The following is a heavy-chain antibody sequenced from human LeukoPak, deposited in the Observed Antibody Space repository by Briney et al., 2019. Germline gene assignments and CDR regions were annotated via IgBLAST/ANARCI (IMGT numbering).Heavy chain of an antibody. J-gene: IGHJ4*02. Sequence: SETLSLTCTVSGGSISSYYWSWIRQPPGKGLEWIGYIYYSGSTNYNPSLKSRVTISVDTSKNQFSLKLSSVTAADAAVYYCARDEPGTTSGDYWGQGTLVTVSS. CDR1: GGSISSYY. CDR3: ARDEPGTTSGDY. V-gene: IGHV4-59*12. CDR2: IYYSGST. D-gene: IGHD1-1*01.